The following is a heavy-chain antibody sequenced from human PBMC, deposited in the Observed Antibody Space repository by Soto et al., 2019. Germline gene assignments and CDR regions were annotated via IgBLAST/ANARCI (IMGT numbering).Heavy chain of an antibody. CDR3: VKDRWIDS. D-gene: IGHD1-1*01. CDR2: ISSDGRPT. Sequence: GSLRLGCSASGFTVSSYAMHWVRQAPGKGLEYVSSISSDGRPTYYADSVKGRFTISRDNSKNTLYLQMSRLRAEDTAVYYCVKDRWIDSWGQGTLVTVSS. V-gene: IGHV3-64D*06. CDR1: GFTVSSYA. J-gene: IGHJ4*02.